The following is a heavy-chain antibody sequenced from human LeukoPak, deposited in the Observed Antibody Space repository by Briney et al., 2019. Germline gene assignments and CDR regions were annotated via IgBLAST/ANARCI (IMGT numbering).Heavy chain of an antibody. D-gene: IGHD5-12*01. Sequence: SVKVSCKASGGTFSSYAISWVRQAPGQGLEWMGGIIPIFRTTNYAQKFEGRVTITADKSTSTAYMELSSLTSEDTAVYYCERGYSDNDHLYHYYLDVWGKGTTVTVSS. J-gene: IGHJ6*03. CDR3: ERGYSDNDHLYHYYLDV. CDR1: GGTFSSYA. CDR2: IIPIFRTT. V-gene: IGHV1-69*06.